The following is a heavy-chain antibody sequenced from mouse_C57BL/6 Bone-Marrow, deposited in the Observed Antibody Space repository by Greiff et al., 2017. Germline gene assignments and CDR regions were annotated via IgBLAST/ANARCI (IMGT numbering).Heavy chain of an antibody. CDR2: ISSGSSTI. J-gene: IGHJ2*01. V-gene: IGHV5-17*01. CDR3: AREGLRRYYFDY. D-gene: IGHD2-4*01. CDR1: GFTFSDYG. Sequence: EVQLQQSGGGLVKPGGSLKLSCAASGFTFSDYGMHWVRQAPEKGLEWVAYISSGSSTIYYADTVKGRFTISRDNAKNTLFLQMTSLRSEDTAMYYCAREGLRRYYFDYWGQGTTLTVSS.